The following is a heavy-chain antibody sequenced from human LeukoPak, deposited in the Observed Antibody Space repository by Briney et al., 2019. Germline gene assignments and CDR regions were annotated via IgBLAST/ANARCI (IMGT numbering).Heavy chain of an antibody. CDR1: GGSFSDYY. J-gene: IGHJ6*03. CDR2: MSPSGSS. D-gene: IGHD3-22*01. CDR3: ARGRQDVNMILVVMAGVSYYLDV. Sequence: LETLSLTCAVYGGSFSDYYWTWLRQTPGKGLEWIGDMSPSGSSNYNPALKSRVTISEDTSKNQFSLKLRSVTAADTAVYYCARGRQDVNMILVVMAGVSYYLDVWSKGTTVTVS. V-gene: IGHV4-34*01.